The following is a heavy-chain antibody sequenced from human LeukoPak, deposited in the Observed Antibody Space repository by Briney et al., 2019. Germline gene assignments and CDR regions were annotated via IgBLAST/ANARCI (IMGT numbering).Heavy chain of an antibody. J-gene: IGHJ4*02. CDR2: VYYNGIT. Sequence: SETLSLTCTVSGVSINTYFWSWIRQSPGKGLEWIGYVYYNGITNYNPSLKSRVSISLDTSKSQFSLRLNSVNAAETAVYYCASQLGGTTFHWGQGILVTVSS. D-gene: IGHD1/OR15-1a*01. CDR3: ASQLGGTTFH. V-gene: IGHV4-59*01. CDR1: GVSINTYF.